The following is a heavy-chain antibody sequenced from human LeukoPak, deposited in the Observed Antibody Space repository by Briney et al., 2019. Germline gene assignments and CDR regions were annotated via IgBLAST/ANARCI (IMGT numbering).Heavy chain of an antibody. D-gene: IGHD1-1*01. CDR2: IYYSGSA. CDR1: GGSLSSYY. V-gene: IGHV4-59*08. CDR3: ARLSERRWFDP. J-gene: IGHJ5*02. Sequence: PSETLSLTCTVSGGSLSSYYWSWIRQPPGKGLGWIGYIYYSGSANYNPSLRSRVTISVDTSKNQFSLKLSSVTAADTAVYYCARLSERRWFDPWGQGTLVSVSS.